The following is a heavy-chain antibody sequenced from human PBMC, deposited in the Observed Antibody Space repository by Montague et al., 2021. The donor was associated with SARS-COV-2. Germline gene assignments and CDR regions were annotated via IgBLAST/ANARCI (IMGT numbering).Heavy chain of an antibody. V-gene: IGHV4-39*02. CDR1: GGSISSGGYY. Sequence: SETLSLTCTVSGGSISSGGYYWGWIRQPPGKGLEWIGSIYYSGSTYYSPSLKSRVTISVDTSKNQFSLKLSSVTAADTAVYYCARDYGDYGSGYYYGMDVWGQGTTVTVSS. CDR2: IYYSGST. J-gene: IGHJ6*02. CDR3: ARDYGDYGSGYYYGMDV. D-gene: IGHD4-17*01.